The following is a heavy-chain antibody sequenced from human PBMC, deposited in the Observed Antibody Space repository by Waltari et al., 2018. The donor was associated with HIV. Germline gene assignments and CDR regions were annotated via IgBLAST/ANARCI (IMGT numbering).Heavy chain of an antibody. V-gene: IGHV4-59*11. CDR1: GGSISSHY. D-gene: IGHD4-17*01. Sequence: QVQLQESGPGLVKPSETLSLTCTVSGGSISSHYWSWIRQPPGKGLEWIGYIYYSGSTNYNPSLKSRVTISVDTSKNQFSLKLSSVTAADTAVYYCASYGGNSAFDYWGQGTLVTVSS. CDR2: IYYSGST. J-gene: IGHJ4*02. CDR3: ASYGGNSAFDY.